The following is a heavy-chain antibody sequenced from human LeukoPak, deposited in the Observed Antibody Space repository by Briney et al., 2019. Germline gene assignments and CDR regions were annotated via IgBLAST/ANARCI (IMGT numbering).Heavy chain of an antibody. CDR3: ARAGKLYYGSESPRSYFDY. V-gene: IGHV1-69*06. Sequence: ASVKVSCKASGGTFSSYAISWVRQAPGQGLEWMGGIIPIFGTANYAQKFQGRVTITADKSTSTAYMELSSLRSEDTAVYYCARAGKLYYGSESPRSYFDYWGQGTLVTVSS. J-gene: IGHJ4*02. D-gene: IGHD3-10*01. CDR1: GGTFSSYA. CDR2: IIPIFGTA.